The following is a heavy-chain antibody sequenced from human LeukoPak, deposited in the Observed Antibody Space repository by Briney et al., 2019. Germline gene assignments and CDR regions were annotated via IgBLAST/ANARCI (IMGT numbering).Heavy chain of an antibody. D-gene: IGHD2-21*02. CDR2: IYYSGST. V-gene: IGHV4-59*01. CDR1: GGSISSYY. CDR3: AREGDTYCGGDCYSY. J-gene: IGHJ4*02. Sequence: PSETLSLTCTVSGGSISSYYWSWIRQPPGKGLEWIGYIYYSGSTNYNPSLKSRVTISVDTSKNQFSLKLSSVTAADTAVYYCAREGDTYCGGDCYSYWGQGTLVTASS.